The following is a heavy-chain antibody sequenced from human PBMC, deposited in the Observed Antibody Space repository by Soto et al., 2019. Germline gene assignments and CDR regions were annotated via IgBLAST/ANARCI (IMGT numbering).Heavy chain of an antibody. CDR1: GGTFSSYA. V-gene: IGHV1-69*13. Sequence: SVKVSCKASGGTFSSYAISWVRQAPGQGLEWMGGIIPIFGTANYAQKFQGRVTITADESTSTAYMELSSLRSEDTAVYYCARGRHPNYDYIWGSPLFDYWGQGTLVTVSS. D-gene: IGHD3-16*01. CDR2: IIPIFGTA. J-gene: IGHJ4*02. CDR3: ARGRHPNYDYIWGSPLFDY.